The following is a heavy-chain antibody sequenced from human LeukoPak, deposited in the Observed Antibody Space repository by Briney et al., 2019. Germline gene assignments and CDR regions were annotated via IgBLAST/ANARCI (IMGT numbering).Heavy chain of an antibody. CDR3: ARGYGFADY. J-gene: IGHJ4*02. V-gene: IGHV4-34*01. Sequence: SETLSLTCAVYGGSFSGYYWSWIRQPPGKGLEWIGEINHSGSTNYNPSLKSRVTISVDTSKNQFSLKLSSVTAADTAVYYYARGYGFADYWGQGTLVTVSS. D-gene: IGHD3-10*01. CDR1: GGSFSGYY. CDR2: INHSGST.